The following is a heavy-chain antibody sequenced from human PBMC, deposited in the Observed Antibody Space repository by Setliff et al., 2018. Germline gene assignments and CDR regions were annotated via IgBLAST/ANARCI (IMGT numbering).Heavy chain of an antibody. V-gene: IGHV1-46*01. CDR2: IFPGDGST. D-gene: IGHD3-3*01. CDR1: GYSFTTYN. J-gene: IGHJ4*02. Sequence: ASVKVSCKASGYSFTTYNIHWFRQAPGQGLEWVGIIFPGDGSTTYAQKFQGRVKMTRDTSTNTVYMQLNSLRFEDRAVYYCARENTAKNFWGEESDYWGQGTLVTVSS. CDR3: ARENTAKNFWGEESDY.